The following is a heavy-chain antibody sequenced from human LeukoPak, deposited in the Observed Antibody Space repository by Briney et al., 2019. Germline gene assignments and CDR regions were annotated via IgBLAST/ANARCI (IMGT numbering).Heavy chain of an antibody. CDR2: ISGSGGAT. V-gene: IGHV3-23*01. D-gene: IGHD3-10*01. CDR1: GFTFGSYW. CDR3: ARGGVDYYGSGTYYLMYYFDY. Sequence: PGGSLRLSCAASGFTFGSYWMSWVRQAPGKGLEWVSGISGSGGATYYADSVKGRFTISRDDPHNTLYLQMNSLRAEDTAVYFCARGGVDYYGSGTYYLMYYFDYWGQGALVTVSS. J-gene: IGHJ4*02.